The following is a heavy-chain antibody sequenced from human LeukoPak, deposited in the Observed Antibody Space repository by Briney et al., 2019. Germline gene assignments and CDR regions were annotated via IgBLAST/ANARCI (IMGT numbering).Heavy chain of an antibody. D-gene: IGHD4-23*01. CDR3: ARVPSVVTTGSAFDI. J-gene: IGHJ3*02. V-gene: IGHV3-21*01. Sequence: GGSLRLSCAASGFTFSSYSMNWVRQAPGKGLEWVSSISSSSSYIYYADSVKGRFTISRDNAKNSLYLQMNSLRAEDTAVYYCARVPSVVTTGSAFDIWGQGTMVTVSS. CDR2: ISSSSSYI. CDR1: GFTFSSYS.